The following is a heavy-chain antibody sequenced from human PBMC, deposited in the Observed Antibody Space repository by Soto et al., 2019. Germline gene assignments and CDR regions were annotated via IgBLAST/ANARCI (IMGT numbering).Heavy chain of an antibody. CDR2: INPNSGGT. CDR1: GYTFTGYY. J-gene: IGHJ4*02. Sequence: GASVKVSCKASGYTFTGYYMHWVRQAPGQGLEWMGWINPNSGGTNYAQKFQGWVTVTRDTSISTAYMELSRLRSDDTAVYYCARDAGTGHYDYWGQGTLVTVSS. D-gene: IGHD6-13*01. CDR3: ARDAGTGHYDY. V-gene: IGHV1-2*04.